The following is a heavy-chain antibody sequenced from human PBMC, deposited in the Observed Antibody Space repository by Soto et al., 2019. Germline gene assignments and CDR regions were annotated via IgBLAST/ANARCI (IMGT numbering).Heavy chain of an antibody. CDR1: GYILATRW. CDR3: AVFRSSWFGEGRLDA. D-gene: IGHD6-13*01. V-gene: IGHV5-10-1*01. Sequence: ECVNLSFDCSGYILATRWINSVRQMPCKGLGWMGRIDPSQSYINYSPSFQGHVTISADKSTSKAYLQWNSLEASDTAIYYCAVFRSSWFGEGRLDAWGPGTLVTSPQ. J-gene: IGHJ5*02. CDR2: IDPSQSYI.